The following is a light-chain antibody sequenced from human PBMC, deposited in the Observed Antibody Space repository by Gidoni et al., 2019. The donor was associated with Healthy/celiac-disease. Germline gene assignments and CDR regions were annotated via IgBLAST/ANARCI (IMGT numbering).Light chain of an antibody. CDR2: GAS. V-gene: IGKV3-20*01. J-gene: IGKJ1*01. CDR3: QQYGSSSET. CDR1: QSVSSSY. Sequence: EIVLTQSPGTLSLSQGERATLSCRASQSVSSSYLAWYQQNTGPAPRLLIYGASSRATGIPDRFSGSGSGTDFTLTISRLEHEDFAVYYCQQYGSSSETFGQGTKVEIK.